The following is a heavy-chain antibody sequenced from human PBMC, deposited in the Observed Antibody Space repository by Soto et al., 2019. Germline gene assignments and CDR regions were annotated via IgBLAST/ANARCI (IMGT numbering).Heavy chain of an antibody. Sequence: LSLTCGVSGYSITSGFYWGWVRQSPGKGLEWIGSISYSAKTFYDPSLASRLSIAVDTSMNQFSLRLTPVTAADTALYYCTRGAGAPWVRFDSWGQGTLVTVSS. CDR2: ISYSAKT. D-gene: IGHD3-16*01. CDR1: GYSITSGFY. J-gene: IGHJ4*02. CDR3: TRGAGAPWVRFDS. V-gene: IGHV4-38-2*01.